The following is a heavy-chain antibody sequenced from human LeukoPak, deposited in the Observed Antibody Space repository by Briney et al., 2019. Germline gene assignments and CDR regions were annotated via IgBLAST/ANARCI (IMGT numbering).Heavy chain of an antibody. CDR2: ISAYNGNT. J-gene: IGHJ3*02. CDR3: AREREYYYDSSGYQQAFDI. V-gene: IGHV1-18*01. Sequence: ASVKVSCKASGYTFTSYGISWVRQAPGQGLEWMGWISAYNGNTNYAQKLQGRVTMTTDTSTSTAYMELRSLRSDDTAVYYCAREREYYYDSSGYQQAFDIWGQGTMVTVSS. CDR1: GYTFTSYG. D-gene: IGHD3-22*01.